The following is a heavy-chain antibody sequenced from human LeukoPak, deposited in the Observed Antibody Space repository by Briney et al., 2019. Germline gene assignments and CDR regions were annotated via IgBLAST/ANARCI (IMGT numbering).Heavy chain of an antibody. Sequence: SETLSLTCTVSGGSISSGSYYWGWIRQPPGKGLEWIGSIYYSGSTYYNPSLKSRVTISVDTSKNQFSLKLSSVTAADTAVYYCARHSAHSSTNDAFDIWGQGTMVTVSS. CDR1: GGSISSGSYY. J-gene: IGHJ3*02. CDR2: IYYSGST. D-gene: IGHD6-13*01. V-gene: IGHV4-39*07. CDR3: ARHSAHSSTNDAFDI.